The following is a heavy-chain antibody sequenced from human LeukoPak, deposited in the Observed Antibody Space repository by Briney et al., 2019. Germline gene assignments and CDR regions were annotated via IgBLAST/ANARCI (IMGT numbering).Heavy chain of an antibody. J-gene: IGHJ6*03. CDR2: IIPIFGTA. D-gene: IGHD2-2*02. Sequence: SVKVSCKASGGTFSSYAISWVRQAPGQGLEWMGGIIPIFGTANYAQKFQGRVTITADESTSTAYMELSSLRSEDTAVYYCARDGIVVPAAIRYYYYYMDVWGKGTTVTVSS. CDR3: ARDGIVVPAAIRYYYYYMDV. V-gene: IGHV1-69*13. CDR1: GGTFSSYA.